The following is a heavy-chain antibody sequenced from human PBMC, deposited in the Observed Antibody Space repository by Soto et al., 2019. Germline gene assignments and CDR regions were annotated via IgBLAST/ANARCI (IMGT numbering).Heavy chain of an antibody. D-gene: IGHD6-13*01. CDR1: GFSFSTTGVG. Sequence: QITLKESGPALVKPTQTLTLTCIFSGFSFSTTGVGVGWIRQPPGKALECLALIYWDDDKRYSPYLKSRITITKDTSKNQVVLTMPSLDPMDTATYYCAHSLETSSWYSCIFDDWGQGALVTVSS. J-gene: IGHJ4*02. CDR3: AHSLETSSWYSCIFDD. CDR2: IYWDDDK. V-gene: IGHV2-5*02.